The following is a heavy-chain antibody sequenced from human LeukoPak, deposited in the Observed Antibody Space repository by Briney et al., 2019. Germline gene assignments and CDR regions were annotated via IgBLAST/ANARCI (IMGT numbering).Heavy chain of an antibody. CDR1: GYIFTSYW. CDR3: ARRRDYDSSGYSSNFDY. Sequence: GESLKISCKGSGYIFTSYWIGWGRQMPGKGLEWMGIIYPGDSDTRYSPSFQGQVTISADKSISTAYLQWSSLKASDTAMYYCARRRDYDSSGYSSNFDYWGQGTLVTVSS. V-gene: IGHV5-51*01. J-gene: IGHJ4*02. D-gene: IGHD3-22*01. CDR2: IYPGDSDT.